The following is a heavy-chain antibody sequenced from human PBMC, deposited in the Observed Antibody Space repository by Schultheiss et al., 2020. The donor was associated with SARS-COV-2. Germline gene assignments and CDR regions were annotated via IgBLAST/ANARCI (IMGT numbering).Heavy chain of an antibody. CDR2: IKQDGSEN. J-gene: IGHJ6*02. D-gene: IGHD6-13*01. CDR1: GFTFSSYG. Sequence: GESLKISCAASGFTFSSYGMHWVRQAPGKGLEWVANIKQDGSENYYVDSVKGRFRFTISRDNAKNSLYLQMNSLRAGDTAVYYCAKGDTLAAAGTLTYYYGMDVWGQGTTVTVSS. CDR3: AKGDTLAAAGTLTYYYGMDV. V-gene: IGHV3-7*03.